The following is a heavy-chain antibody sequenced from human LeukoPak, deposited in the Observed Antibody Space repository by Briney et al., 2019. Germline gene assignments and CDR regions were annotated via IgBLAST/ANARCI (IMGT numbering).Heavy chain of an antibody. V-gene: IGHV1-69*01. Sequence: GSSVKVSCKPSGGTFTTYVFSWVRQARGQGLEWMGVIMAIIGETKNAPRFQDRLTISADESKGTVYMELSSLKSEDTAIYYCAIVPQDIVVDPVAPSLDYWGQGSLVTVSS. CDR2: IMAIIGET. CDR1: GGTFTTYV. D-gene: IGHD2-2*01. J-gene: IGHJ4*02. CDR3: AIVPQDIVVDPVAPSLDY.